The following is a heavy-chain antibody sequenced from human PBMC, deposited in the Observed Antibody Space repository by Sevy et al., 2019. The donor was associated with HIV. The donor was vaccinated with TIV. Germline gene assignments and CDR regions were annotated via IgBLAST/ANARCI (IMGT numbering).Heavy chain of an antibody. D-gene: IGHD5-12*01. CDR3: VSVYRVATILNYYYYGMDV. CDR2: IDPSDSYT. Sequence: GESLKISCKGSGYSFTSYWISWVRQMPGKGLEWMGRIDPSDSYTNYSPSFQGHVTISADKSISTAYLQWSSLKASDTAMYYCVSVYRVATILNYYYYGMDVWGQGTTVTVSS. V-gene: IGHV5-10-1*01. CDR1: GYSFTSYW. J-gene: IGHJ6*02.